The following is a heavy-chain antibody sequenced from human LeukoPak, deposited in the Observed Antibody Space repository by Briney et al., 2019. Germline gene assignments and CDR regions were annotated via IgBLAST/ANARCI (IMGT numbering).Heavy chain of an antibody. CDR3: ARDIPVAVAEHDAFGI. CDR1: GGSISSSSYY. V-gene: IGHV4-39*07. CDR2: IYYSGST. J-gene: IGHJ3*02. Sequence: SETLSLTCTVSGGSISSSSYYWGWIRQPPGKGLEWIGSIYYSGSTYYNPSLKSRVTISVDTSKNQFSLKLSSVTAADTAVYYCARDIPVAVAEHDAFGIWGQGTMVTVSS. D-gene: IGHD6-19*01.